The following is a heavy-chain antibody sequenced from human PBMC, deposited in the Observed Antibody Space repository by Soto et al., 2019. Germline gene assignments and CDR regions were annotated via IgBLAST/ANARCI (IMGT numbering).Heavy chain of an antibody. J-gene: IGHJ1*01. Sequence: ASVKVSCKASGYIFTAYSMHWVRQAPGQGLEWMGVVNPSGGSTNYAQKFQGRITMTRDTSTSTVFMDLSSLTSEDTAVYYCAREENCSDGICYSEYFQRWGQGTLVTVSS. CDR2: VNPSGGST. D-gene: IGHD2-15*01. CDR1: GYIFTAYS. CDR3: AREENCSDGICYSEYFQR. V-gene: IGHV1-46*01.